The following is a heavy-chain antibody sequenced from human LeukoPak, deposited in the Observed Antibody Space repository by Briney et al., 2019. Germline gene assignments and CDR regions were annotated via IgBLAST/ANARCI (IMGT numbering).Heavy chain of an antibody. Sequence: SETLSLTCSVSGVSISTYYWIWIRQPPAKGLEWMGVFSYSGSTKYNPSLKSRVTMSVDTSKKQFSLKLSSVTAADTAVYYCARMYSGTSYYFDYWGQGTLVTVSS. D-gene: IGHD1-26*01. CDR1: GVSISTYY. CDR2: FSYSGST. V-gene: IGHV4-59*01. J-gene: IGHJ4*02. CDR3: ARMYSGTSYYFDY.